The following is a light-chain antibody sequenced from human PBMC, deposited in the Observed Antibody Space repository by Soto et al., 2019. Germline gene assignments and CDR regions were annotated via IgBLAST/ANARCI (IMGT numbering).Light chain of an antibody. CDR1: QSISRW. J-gene: IGKJ1*01. CDR3: QQYSSYWT. V-gene: IGKV1-5*01. Sequence: DIQMTQSPSSLSASVGDRVTXXXRASQSISRWLAWYQEKPGKAPKVLIYDASNLESGVPSRFSGSGSGTEFTLTISRLQPDDFATYYCQQYSSYWTFGQGTKVDI. CDR2: DAS.